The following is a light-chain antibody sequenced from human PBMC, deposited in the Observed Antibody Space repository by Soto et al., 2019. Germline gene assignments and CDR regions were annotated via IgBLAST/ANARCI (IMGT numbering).Light chain of an antibody. CDR1: SSNIGAGYD. J-gene: IGLJ3*02. CDR2: VNN. CDR3: QSYDSSLSTSGV. Sequence: QSVLTQPPSVSGAPGQRVTISCTGSSSNIGAGYDVHWYQQLPGTAPKLLIYVNNNRPSGVPDRFSASKSGTSAFLVITGLQAEDEADYYCQSYDSSLSTSGVFGGGTQLTVL. V-gene: IGLV1-40*01.